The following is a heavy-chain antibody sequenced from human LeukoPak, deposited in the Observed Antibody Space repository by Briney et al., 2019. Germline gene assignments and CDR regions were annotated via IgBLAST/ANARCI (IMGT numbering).Heavy chain of an antibody. CDR2: INHSGST. CDR1: GGSFSGYY. J-gene: IGHJ4*02. V-gene: IGHV4-34*01. Sequence: KPSETLSHTCAVYGGSFSGYYWSWIRQPPGKGLEWIGEINHSGSTNYNPSLKSRVTISVDTSKNQFSLKLSSVTAADTAVYYCARGWRDWGQGTLVTVSS. CDR3: ARGWRD. D-gene: IGHD1-1*01.